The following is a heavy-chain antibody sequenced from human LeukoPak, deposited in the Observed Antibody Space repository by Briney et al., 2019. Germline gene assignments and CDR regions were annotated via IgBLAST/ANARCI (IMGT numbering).Heavy chain of an antibody. CDR3: ARENDGFDL. CDR1: GFTSSTYY. CDR2: IKQDGSQK. V-gene: IGHV3-7*04. Sequence: GGSLRLSCAASGFTSSTYYVSWIRQAPGKGLEWVANIKQDGSQKYYMDSVKGRVTISRDNAKNSVELQMNSLRAEDTAVYYCARENDGFDLWGQGTMVTVSS. J-gene: IGHJ3*01.